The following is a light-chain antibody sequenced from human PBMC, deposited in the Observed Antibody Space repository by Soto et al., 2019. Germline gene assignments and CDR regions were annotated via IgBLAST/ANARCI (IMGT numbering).Light chain of an antibody. V-gene: IGKV1-39*01. J-gene: IGKJ2*01. CDR2: AAS. CDR1: RSISTH. Sequence: DIQMTQFPSTLSASVGETVTITCRASRSISTHLNWYQQKPGKAPTLLIHAASILHSGVPSRFSGSGSGADFTLTIGNLQPEDFATYYCQQCHITPPDTFGQGTKLEIK. CDR3: QQCHITPPDT.